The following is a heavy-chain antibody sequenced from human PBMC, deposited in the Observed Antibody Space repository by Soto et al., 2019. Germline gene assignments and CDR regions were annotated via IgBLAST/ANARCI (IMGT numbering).Heavy chain of an antibody. V-gene: IGHV4-59*08. D-gene: IGHD6-19*01. Sequence: SGTLSLTCTVSGGSISSYYWSWIRQPPGKGLEWIGYIYYSGSTNYNPSLKSRVTISVDTSKNQFSLKLGSVTAADTAVYYCARQVGGWAPWYFDYWGQGTLVTVS. CDR2: IYYSGST. CDR1: GGSISSYY. CDR3: ARQVGGWAPWYFDY. J-gene: IGHJ4*02.